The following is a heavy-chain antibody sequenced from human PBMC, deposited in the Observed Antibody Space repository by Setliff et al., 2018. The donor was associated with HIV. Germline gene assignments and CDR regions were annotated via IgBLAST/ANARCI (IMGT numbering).Heavy chain of an antibody. Sequence: SETLSLTCTVSGGSISSGSYYWNWIRQPAGKGLEWIGRIYTSGSTNYNPSLKSRVTISVDTPKNQFSLKLSSVTAADTAVYYCAREDYHYYGMDVWGQGTTVTVSS. CDR1: GGSISSGSYY. CDR3: AREDYHYYGMDV. J-gene: IGHJ6*02. V-gene: IGHV4-61*02. CDR2: IYTSGST.